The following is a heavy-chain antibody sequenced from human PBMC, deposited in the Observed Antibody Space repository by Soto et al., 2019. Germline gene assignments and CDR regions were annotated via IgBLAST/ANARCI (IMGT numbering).Heavy chain of an antibody. CDR3: ARPDYGGNSDF. D-gene: IGHD4-17*01. CDR2: IKQDGSEK. Sequence: GGFLRLFCADSGSTFSSHWFSCVRQAPGKGLEWVANIKQDGSEKYYVDSVQGRFNISRDNAKNSLYLQMNSLRAEDTAVYYCARPDYGGNSDFWGQGILVTVYS. V-gene: IGHV3-7*03. CDR1: GSTFSSHW. J-gene: IGHJ4*02.